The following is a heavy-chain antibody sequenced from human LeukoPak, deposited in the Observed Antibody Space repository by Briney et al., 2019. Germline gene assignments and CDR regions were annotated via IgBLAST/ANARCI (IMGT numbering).Heavy chain of an antibody. CDR1: GGSFSGYY. J-gene: IGHJ3*02. CDR2: ITHTGST. D-gene: IGHD3-22*01. V-gene: IGHV4-34*01. Sequence: SSDPLSLTCAVCGGSFSGYYWTWIRQSPWKGLEWSGEITHTGSTNYNPSPKSRVTISVDTSKNQFSLKLSSVTAADTAEYYCARYYDSSGYCAFDIWGQGTMVTVSS. CDR3: ARYYDSSGYCAFDI.